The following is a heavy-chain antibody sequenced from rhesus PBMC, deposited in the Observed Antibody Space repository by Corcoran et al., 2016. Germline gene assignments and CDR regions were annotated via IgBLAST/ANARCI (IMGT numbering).Heavy chain of an antibody. Sequence: EVQLLESGAGLVQPGGSLSLSCVASGFTFIHFWLNWVRRLPGKVLDGVTHIKRKADVDTADFAASVKVRFTISRDDSKNTLYLQMNSLKTEDTAVYYCTTDASSIVWGRGVLVTVSS. CDR3: TTDASSIV. D-gene: IGHD2-39*01. CDR2: IKRKADVDTA. CDR1: GFTFIHFW. V-gene: IGHV3-30*01. J-gene: IGHJ5-2*02.